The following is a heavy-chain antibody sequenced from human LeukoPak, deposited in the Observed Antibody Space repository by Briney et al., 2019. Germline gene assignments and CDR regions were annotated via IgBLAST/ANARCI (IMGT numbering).Heavy chain of an antibody. J-gene: IGHJ4*01. CDR3: ARATYYYGSGSYSLGY. D-gene: IGHD3-10*01. Sequence: GASVKVSCKASGYTFTCYAMHWVRQAPGQRLEWMGWINAGNGNTKYSQKFQGRVTITRDTSASTAYMELSSLRSEDTAVYYCARATYYYGSGSYSLGYWGQGTLVTVSS. V-gene: IGHV1-3*01. CDR1: GYTFTCYA. CDR2: INAGNGNT.